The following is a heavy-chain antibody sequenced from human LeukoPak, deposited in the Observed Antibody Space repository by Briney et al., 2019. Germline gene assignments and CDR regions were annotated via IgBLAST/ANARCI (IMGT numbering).Heavy chain of an antibody. J-gene: IGHJ4*02. CDR3: AKGGVDIVVVVAATQVYY. Sequence: GGSLRLSCAASGFTFSSYAMSWVRQAPGRGREWVAAISGRGGSTYYADSGRGRSIISRDNSTNTLYLQMNSLRAEDTAVYYCAKGGVDIVVVVAATQVYYWGQGTLVTVSS. CDR2: ISGRGGST. V-gene: IGHV3-23*01. D-gene: IGHD2-15*01. CDR1: GFTFSSYA.